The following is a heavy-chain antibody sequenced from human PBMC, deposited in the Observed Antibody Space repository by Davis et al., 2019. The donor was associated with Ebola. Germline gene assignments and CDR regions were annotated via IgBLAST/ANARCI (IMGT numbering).Heavy chain of an antibody. CDR2: INWNGGST. J-gene: IGHJ4*02. Sequence: GESLKISCAASGFTFDDYGMSWVRQAPGKGLEWVSGINWNGGSTGYADSVKGRFTISRDNAKNTLYLQMNSLRAEDTAVYYCARVDSGGSPDYWGQGTLVTVSS. CDR1: GFTFDDYG. V-gene: IGHV3-20*04. CDR3: ARVDSGGSPDY. D-gene: IGHD2-15*01.